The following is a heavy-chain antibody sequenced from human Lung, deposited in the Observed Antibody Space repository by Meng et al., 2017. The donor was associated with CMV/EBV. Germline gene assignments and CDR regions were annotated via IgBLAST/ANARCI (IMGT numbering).Heavy chain of an antibody. J-gene: IGHJ5*02. Sequence: GGSXRLXCAASGFIFSDYYMTWIRQAPGKGLEWVAYISSSGSIKKYADSVEGRFTISRDNAEKSLYLQMNSLGAEDTAFYYCARDFSAVHNWFDAWGRGTLVTVSS. V-gene: IGHV3-11*04. CDR2: ISSSGSIK. D-gene: IGHD1-26*01. CDR1: GFIFSDYY. CDR3: ARDFSAVHNWFDA.